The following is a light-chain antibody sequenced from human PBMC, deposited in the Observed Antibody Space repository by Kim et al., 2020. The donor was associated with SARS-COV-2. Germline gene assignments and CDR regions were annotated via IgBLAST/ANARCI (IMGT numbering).Light chain of an antibody. CDR1: QTVSSW. Sequence: DIQMTQSPSTLSASVGDRVTITCRASQTVSSWLAWYQQKPGKAPKVLIYKASNLESGVPIRFSGSGFGTEFTLTISSLQPDDFAIYYCQQYDAYPWTFGQETKVDIK. CDR3: QQYDAYPWT. V-gene: IGKV1-5*03. J-gene: IGKJ1*01. CDR2: KAS.